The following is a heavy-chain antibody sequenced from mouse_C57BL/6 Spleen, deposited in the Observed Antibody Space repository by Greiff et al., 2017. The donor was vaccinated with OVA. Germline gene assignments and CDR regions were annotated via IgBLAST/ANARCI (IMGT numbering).Heavy chain of an antibody. CDR3: ARLYYGSSYWYLDV. D-gene: IGHD1-1*01. V-gene: IGHV1-69*01. J-gene: IGHJ1*03. CDR1: GYTFTSYW. Sequence: QVQLQQPGAELVMPGASVKLSCKASGYTFTSYWMHWVKQRPGQGLEWIGEIDPSDSYTNYNQKFKGKSTLTVDKSSSTAYMQLSSLTSEDSAVYYCARLYYGSSYWYLDVWGTGTSVTVSS. CDR2: IDPSDSYT.